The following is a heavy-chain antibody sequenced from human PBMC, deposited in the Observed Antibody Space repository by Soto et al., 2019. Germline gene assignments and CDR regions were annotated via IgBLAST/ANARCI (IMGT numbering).Heavy chain of an antibody. CDR1: GVTFSNDW. CDR2: IKHDGSEK. D-gene: IGHD3-3*01. Sequence: GGALRLSCAGSGVTFSNDWMSWGRQAPGKGLEWVANIKHDGSEKYYVDSVKGRFTISRDNAKNSLYLQMNSLRAEDSAVYFCARVEVLDYWGQGTLVTVSS. CDR3: ARVEVLDY. J-gene: IGHJ4*02. V-gene: IGHV3-7*01.